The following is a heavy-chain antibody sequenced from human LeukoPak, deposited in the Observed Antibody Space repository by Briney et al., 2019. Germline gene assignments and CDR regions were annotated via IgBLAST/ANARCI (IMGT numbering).Heavy chain of an antibody. D-gene: IGHD3-22*01. J-gene: IGHJ4*02. CDR1: GDSVSSNSAS. V-gene: IGHV6-1*01. CDR2: TYYRSKWRN. Sequence: SQTLTLTFAISGDSVSSNSASWNWIRQSPSRGLEWLGRTYYRSKWRNDYAVSVKSRITISPDTSKNQFSLQLNSVTPEDTAVYYCARGTGDSCKDWGLGTLVTVSS. CDR3: ARGTGDSCKD.